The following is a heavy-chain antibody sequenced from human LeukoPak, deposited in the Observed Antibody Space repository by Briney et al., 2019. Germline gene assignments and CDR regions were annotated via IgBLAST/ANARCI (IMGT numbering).Heavy chain of an antibody. J-gene: IGHJ4*02. CDR1: GYTFIRYY. V-gene: IGHV1-46*01. CDR2: INPSGGST. D-gene: IGHD4-17*01. Sequence: ASVKVSCEASGYTFIRYYMHWVRQAPGQGLEWMGIINPSGGSTSYAQKFQGRVTMTRDTSTSTVYMELSRLRSEDTAVYYCARGGYGDRIDYWGQGTLVSVSS. CDR3: ARGGYGDRIDY.